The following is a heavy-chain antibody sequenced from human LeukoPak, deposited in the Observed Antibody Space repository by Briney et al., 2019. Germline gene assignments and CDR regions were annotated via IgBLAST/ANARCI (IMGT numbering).Heavy chain of an antibody. V-gene: IGHV1-2*02. Sequence: ASVKVSCKASGYTFTGYYMHWVRQAPGQGLEWMGWINPNSGGTNYAQKIQGRVTMTRDTSITTAYMELSRLRSDDTAVYYCARRLPGNDLDYWGQGTLVTVSS. CDR3: ARRLPGNDLDY. D-gene: IGHD1-1*01. J-gene: IGHJ4*02. CDR1: GYTFTGYY. CDR2: INPNSGGT.